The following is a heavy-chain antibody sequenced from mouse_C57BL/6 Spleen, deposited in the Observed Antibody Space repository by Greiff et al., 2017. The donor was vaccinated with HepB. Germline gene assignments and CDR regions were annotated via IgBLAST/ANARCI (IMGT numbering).Heavy chain of an antibody. CDR3: ARPHSNYEGYFDY. V-gene: IGHV5-16*01. Sequence: DVKLVESEGGLVQPGSSMKLSCTASGFTFSDYYMAWVRQVPEKGLEWVANINYDGSSTYYLDSLKSRFIISRDNAKNILYLQMSSLKSEDTATYYCARPHSNYEGYFDYWGQGTTLTVSS. CDR2: INYDGSST. CDR1: GFTFSDYY. J-gene: IGHJ2*01. D-gene: IGHD2-5*01.